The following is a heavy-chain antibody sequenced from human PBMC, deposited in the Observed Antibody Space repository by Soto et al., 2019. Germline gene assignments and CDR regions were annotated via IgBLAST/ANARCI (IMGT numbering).Heavy chain of an antibody. D-gene: IGHD5-12*01. CDR2: IYYSGST. CDR3: ARDSWFLYSGYERRRLDY. J-gene: IGHJ4*02. CDR1: GGSVSSGSYY. Sequence: PSETLSLTCTVSGGSVSSGSYYWSWIRQPPGKGLEWIGYIYYSGSTNYNPSLKSRVTISVDTSKNQFSLKLSSVTAADTAVYYCARDSWFLYSGYERRRLDYWGQGTLVTVSS. V-gene: IGHV4-61*01.